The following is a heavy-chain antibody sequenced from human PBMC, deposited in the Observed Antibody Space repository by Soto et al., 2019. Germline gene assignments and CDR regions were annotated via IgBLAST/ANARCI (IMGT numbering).Heavy chain of an antibody. Sequence: EVQLLESGGGLVQPGGSLRLSCAASGFTFSSYAMSWVRQAPGKGLEWVSGLSGSGGGTYYADSVKGRFTISRDNSKNTLYLQMNSLRAEDTAVYYCAKDDLGRDGYTLDYWGQGALVTVSS. D-gene: IGHD5-12*01. J-gene: IGHJ4*02. CDR3: AKDDLGRDGYTLDY. CDR2: LSGSGGGT. CDR1: GFTFSSYA. V-gene: IGHV3-23*01.